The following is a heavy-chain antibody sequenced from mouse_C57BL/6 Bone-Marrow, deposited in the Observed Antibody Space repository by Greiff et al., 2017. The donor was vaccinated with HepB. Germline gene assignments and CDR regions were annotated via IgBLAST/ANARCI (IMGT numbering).Heavy chain of an antibody. CDR2: SRNKANDYTT. CDR1: GFTFSDFY. Sequence: EVMLVESGGGLVQSGRSLRLSCATSGFTFSDFYMEWVRQAPGKGLEWIAASRNKANDYTTEYSASVKGQFIVSRDTSQSILYLQMNALRAEDTAIYYCARDGNYWYFDVWGTGTTVTVSS. J-gene: IGHJ1*03. V-gene: IGHV7-1*01. CDR3: ARDGNYWYFDV.